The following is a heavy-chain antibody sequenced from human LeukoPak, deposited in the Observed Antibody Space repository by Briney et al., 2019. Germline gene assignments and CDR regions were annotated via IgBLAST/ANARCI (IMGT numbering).Heavy chain of an antibody. D-gene: IGHD3-10*01. CDR2: ISGGGAST. CDR3: ARHDRGSGSPYYFDY. Sequence: GGSLRLSCAASGFTFNNYAMNWVRQAPGKGLEWVSPISGGGASTYYADSVKGRFTISRDNSKNTLYLQMNSLSADDTAVFYCARHDRGSGSPYYFDYWGQGTLVTVSP. J-gene: IGHJ4*02. CDR1: GFTFNNYA. V-gene: IGHV3-23*01.